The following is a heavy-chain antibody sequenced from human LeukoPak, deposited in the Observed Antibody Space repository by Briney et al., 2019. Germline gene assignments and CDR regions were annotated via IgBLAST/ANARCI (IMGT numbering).Heavy chain of an antibody. J-gene: IGHJ5*02. CDR2: IIGSGGST. CDR3: AKEKYSSSWYYWFDP. V-gene: IGHV3-23*01. CDR1: GFTFSSYA. D-gene: IGHD6-13*01. Sequence: GGSLRLSCAASGFTFSSYAMSWVRQAPGKGLEWASAIIGSGGSTYYADSVKGRFTNSRDNSKNPLYLQMTSLRPEDTAVYYCAKEKYSSSWYYWFDPWGQGTMVTLSS.